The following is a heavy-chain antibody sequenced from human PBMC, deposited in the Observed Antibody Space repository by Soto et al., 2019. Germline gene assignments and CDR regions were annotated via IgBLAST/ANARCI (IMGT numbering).Heavy chain of an antibody. D-gene: IGHD3-10*01. CDR1: GFTFRNYG. Sequence: PGGSLRLSCAASGFTFRNYGMHWVRQAPGKGLEWVAVISDDGSNKYYADSLKGRFTISRDNSKNTLYLQVNSLRVEDTAVYYCARSPYYYGSASYVYYYGVDVWGQGTTVTVSS. CDR3: ARSPYYYGSASYVYYYGVDV. V-gene: IGHV3-30*19. J-gene: IGHJ6*02. CDR2: ISDDGSNK.